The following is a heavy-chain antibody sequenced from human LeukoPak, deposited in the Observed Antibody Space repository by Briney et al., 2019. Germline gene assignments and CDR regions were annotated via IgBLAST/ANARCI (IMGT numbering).Heavy chain of an antibody. CDR1: GGSISSSSYY. CDR2: IYYSGST. V-gene: IGHV4-39*01. CDR3: ARKAPLIAAAGSRYFDY. Sequence: PSETLSLTCTVSGGSISSSSYYWGWIRQPPGKGLEWIGSIYYSGSTYYNPSLKSRVTISVDTSKNQFSLKLSSVTAADTAVYYCARKAPLIAAAGSRYFDYWGQGTLVTVSS. J-gene: IGHJ4*02. D-gene: IGHD6-13*01.